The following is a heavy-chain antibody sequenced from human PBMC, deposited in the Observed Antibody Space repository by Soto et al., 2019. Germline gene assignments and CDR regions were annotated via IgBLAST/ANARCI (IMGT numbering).Heavy chain of an antibody. CDR2: MNPNSGNT. Sequence: ASVKVSCKASGYTFTSYDINWVRQATGQGLAWMGWMNPNSGNTGYAQKFQGRVTMTRNTSISTAYMELSSLRSEDTAVYYCARGPILIYCSGGSCSFHYYYYMDVWGKATTVTVSS. CDR3: ARGPILIYCSGGSCSFHYYYYMDV. D-gene: IGHD2-15*01. CDR1: GYTFTSYD. J-gene: IGHJ6*03. V-gene: IGHV1-8*01.